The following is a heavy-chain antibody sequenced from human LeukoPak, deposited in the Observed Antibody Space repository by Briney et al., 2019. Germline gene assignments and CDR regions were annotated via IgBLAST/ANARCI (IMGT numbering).Heavy chain of an antibody. CDR2: IWYDGSNK. D-gene: IGHD6-19*01. V-gene: IGHV3-33*01. CDR3: ARDNGWDGFDY. J-gene: IGHJ4*02. CDR1: GFTFSSYG. Sequence: GRSLRLSCAASGFTFSSYGMHWVRQAPGKGLEWVAVIWYDGSNKYYADSVKGRFTISRDNSKNTLYLQMNSLRAEDTAVYYCARDNGWDGFDYWGQGTLVTVSS.